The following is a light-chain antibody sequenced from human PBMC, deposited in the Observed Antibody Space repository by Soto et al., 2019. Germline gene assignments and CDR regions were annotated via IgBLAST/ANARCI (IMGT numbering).Light chain of an antibody. CDR2: AAY. CDR1: QDVSDY. Sequence: DIQLTQSPSFLSASVGARVTITCRASQDVSDYLAWYQHAPGKAPNLLIYAAYTLQSGVPSRFSGSGSGTEFSLTITSLQPEDFATYYCQYLNGAPTITFGQGTRLEIK. J-gene: IGKJ5*01. V-gene: IGKV1-9*01. CDR3: QYLNGAPTIT.